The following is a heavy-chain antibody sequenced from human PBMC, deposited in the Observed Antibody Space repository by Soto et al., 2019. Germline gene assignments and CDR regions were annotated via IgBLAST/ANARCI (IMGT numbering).Heavy chain of an antibody. CDR3: ARGSRSGRKDY. Sequence: SGGSLRLSCAASGFTFSDHYMDWVRQAPGKGLEWVGRTRNKANSYTTEYAASVKGRFTISRDDSKNSLYLQMNSLKTEDTAVYYCARGSRSGRKDYWGQGTLVTVSS. V-gene: IGHV3-72*01. D-gene: IGHD1-26*01. CDR2: TRNKANSYTT. CDR1: GFTFSDHY. J-gene: IGHJ4*02.